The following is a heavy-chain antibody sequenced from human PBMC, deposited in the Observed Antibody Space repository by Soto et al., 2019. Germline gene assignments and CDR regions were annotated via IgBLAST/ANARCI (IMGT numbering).Heavy chain of an antibody. Sequence: QVQLQESGPGLVKPSETLSVTCSVSGASVSSGSHYWSWIRQSPGKGLEWIGFIYYSGSTNYNPSLKSRVTISVDTSKNQFSLKVSSVNAADTAVYFCARDPLGYSSSHFFDQCGQGTLVTVS. CDR1: GASVSSGSHY. CDR2: IYYSGST. CDR3: ARDPLGYSSSHFFDQ. J-gene: IGHJ4*02. V-gene: IGHV4-61*01. D-gene: IGHD6-6*01.